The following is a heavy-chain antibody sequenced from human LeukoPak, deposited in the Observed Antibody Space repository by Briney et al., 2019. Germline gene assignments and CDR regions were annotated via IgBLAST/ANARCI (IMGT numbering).Heavy chain of an antibody. CDR3: ATLEIGDYYFDY. J-gene: IGHJ4*02. V-gene: IGHV4-39*01. Sequence: SETLSLTCTVSGGSISSRPYYWGWVRQPPGQGLEWIGSISYSGSIHYNPSLKSRVTISVDTSRNHFSLRLSSVTAADTAVYYCATLEIGDYYFDYWGQGTLVTVSS. CDR1: GGSISSRPYY. D-gene: IGHD3-16*01. CDR2: ISYSGSI.